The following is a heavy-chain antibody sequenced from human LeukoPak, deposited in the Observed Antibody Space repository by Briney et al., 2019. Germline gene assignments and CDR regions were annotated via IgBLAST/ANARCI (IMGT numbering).Heavy chain of an antibody. CDR3: ATYSGNYQSGY. CDR2: IDPNNGDT. J-gene: IGHJ4*02. Sequence: GASVKVSCKASGYTFTGYYMHWVRQAPGQGSEWMGRIDPNNGDTNYVQKFQGRVTVPRDTSISTVYMELSRLKSDHTAVYFCATYSGNYQSGYWGQGTLVTVSS. CDR1: GYTFTGYY. V-gene: IGHV1-2*06. D-gene: IGHD1-26*01.